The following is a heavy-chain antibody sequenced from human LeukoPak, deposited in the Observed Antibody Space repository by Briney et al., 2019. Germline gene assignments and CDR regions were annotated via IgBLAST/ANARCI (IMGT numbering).Heavy chain of an antibody. CDR1: GYTFTSYD. D-gene: IGHD2-15*01. V-gene: IGHV1-8*01. J-gene: IGHJ4*02. Sequence: GASVKVSCKASGYTFTSYDINWVRQATGQGLEWMGWMNPNSGNTGYAQKFQGRVTMTRNTSINTAYMELSSLRSEDTAMYYCALVCSGGSCYSFDYWGQGTLVTVSS. CDR3: ALVCSGGSCYSFDY. CDR2: MNPNSGNT.